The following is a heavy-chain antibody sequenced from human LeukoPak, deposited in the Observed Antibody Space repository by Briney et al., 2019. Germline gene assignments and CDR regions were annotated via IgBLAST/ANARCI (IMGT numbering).Heavy chain of an antibody. V-gene: IGHV1-2*02. Sequence: ASVKVSCKASGYTFTGKFIHWMRQAPGRGLEWMGWIDPNSGGTDYAQKFQGRVTMTRDTSIATAYMDLSRLISDDTAVYYCARDREGLAYFDFWGQGTLVTVSS. J-gene: IGHJ4*02. D-gene: IGHD3/OR15-3a*01. CDR3: ARDREGLAYFDF. CDR1: GYTFTGKF. CDR2: IDPNSGGT.